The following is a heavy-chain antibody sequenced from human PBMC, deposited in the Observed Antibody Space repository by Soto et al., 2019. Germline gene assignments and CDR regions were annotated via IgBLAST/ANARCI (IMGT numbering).Heavy chain of an antibody. CDR2: IYPGDSDT. CDR1: GYSFSTYW. J-gene: IGHJ6*02. D-gene: IGHD3-16*01. V-gene: IGHV5-51*01. CDR3: ARRPHEGGTMDV. Sequence: GDSLKISCKGSGYSFSTYWIAWVGQMPGKGLEWMGIIYPGDSDTRYSLSLQGQVTISADKSISTAYLQWSSLKASDTAIYYCARRPHEGGTMDVWGQGTTVTVSS.